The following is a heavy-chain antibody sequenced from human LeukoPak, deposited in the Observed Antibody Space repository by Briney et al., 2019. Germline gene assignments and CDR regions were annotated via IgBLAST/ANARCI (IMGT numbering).Heavy chain of an antibody. Sequence: GGTLRLSCAASGFTFSSYGMSWVRQAPGKGLEWVSYISDSGGSTIYADSVKGRFTISRDNSKNTLYLQMNSLRAEDTAVYYCAKTKYFDWLSWFDPWGQGTLVTVSS. CDR2: ISDSGGST. D-gene: IGHD3-9*01. CDR1: GFTFSSYG. V-gene: IGHV3-23*01. CDR3: AKTKYFDWLSWFDP. J-gene: IGHJ5*02.